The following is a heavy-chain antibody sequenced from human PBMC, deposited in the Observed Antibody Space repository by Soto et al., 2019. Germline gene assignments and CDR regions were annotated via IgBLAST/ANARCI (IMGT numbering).Heavy chain of an antibody. CDR2: IGTAGDT. V-gene: IGHV3-13*01. J-gene: IGHJ5*02. CDR1: GFTFSSYD. Sequence: SGGSLRLSCAASGFTFSSYDMHWVRQATGKGLEWVSAIGTAGDTYYPGSVKGRFTISRENAKNSLYLQMNSLRAGDTAVYYCARGADIAAAGTGWFDPWGQGTLVTVSS. D-gene: IGHD6-13*01. CDR3: ARGADIAAAGTGWFDP.